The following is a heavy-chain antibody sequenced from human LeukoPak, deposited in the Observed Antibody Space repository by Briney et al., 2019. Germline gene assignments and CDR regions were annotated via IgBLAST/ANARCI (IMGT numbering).Heavy chain of an antibody. CDR3: ARLYCSGGSCYFDY. V-gene: IGHV1-2*02. Sequence: ASVKVSCKASGYTFTGYCMHWVRQAPGQGLEWMGWINPNSGGTNYAQKFQGRVTMTRDTSISTAYMELSRLRSDDTAVYYCARLYCSGGSCYFDYWGQGTLVTVSS. CDR1: GYTFTGYC. D-gene: IGHD2-15*01. J-gene: IGHJ4*02. CDR2: INPNSGGT.